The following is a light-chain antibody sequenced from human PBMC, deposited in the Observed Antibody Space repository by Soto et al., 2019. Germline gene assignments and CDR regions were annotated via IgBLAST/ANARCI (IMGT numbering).Light chain of an antibody. Sequence: QSALTQPASVSGAPGQSITISCTGTRSDVGGYTYVSWYRQHPGKAPKLIIHDVTIRPSGVSNRFSGSKSGNTASLTISGLQSEHEADYFCCSYTSSDTLYVFGTGTKVTVL. J-gene: IGLJ1*01. CDR1: RSDVGGYTY. CDR3: CSYTSSDTLYV. CDR2: DVT. V-gene: IGLV2-14*01.